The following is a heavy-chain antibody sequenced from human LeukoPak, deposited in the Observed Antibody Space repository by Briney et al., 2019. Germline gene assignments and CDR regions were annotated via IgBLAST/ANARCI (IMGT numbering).Heavy chain of an antibody. CDR1: GFTFTGHT. CDR2: ISGSGGST. Sequence: GGSLRLSCAASGFTFTGHTMTWLRQAPGKGLEWVSAISGSGGSTYYADSVKGRFTISRDNSKNTLYLQMNSLRAEDTAVYYCAKDGVPAAKSTNNWFDPWGQGTLVTVSS. J-gene: IGHJ5*02. CDR3: AKDGVPAAKSTNNWFDP. D-gene: IGHD2-2*01. V-gene: IGHV3-23*01.